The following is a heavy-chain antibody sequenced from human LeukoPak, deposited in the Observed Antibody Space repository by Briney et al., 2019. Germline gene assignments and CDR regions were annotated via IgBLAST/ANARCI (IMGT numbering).Heavy chain of an antibody. Sequence: GGSLRLSCVASGFTFSKHPMSWVRQAPGNGLELVSAINERGDITKYADSVMRRFTISRDNSKNTLYLQMNSLRAEDTAVYYCARGVDISPGRVLEYWGRGTLVTVSS. V-gene: IGHV3-23*01. CDR1: GFTFSKHP. CDR2: INERGDIT. D-gene: IGHD3-9*01. J-gene: IGHJ4*02. CDR3: ARGVDISPGRVLEY.